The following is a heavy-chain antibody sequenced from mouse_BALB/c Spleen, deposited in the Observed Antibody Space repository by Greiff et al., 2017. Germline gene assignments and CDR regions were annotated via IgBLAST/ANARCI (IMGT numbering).Heavy chain of an antibody. CDR2: ISSGGSYT. J-gene: IGHJ4*01. D-gene: IGHD1-1*01. Sequence: EVHLVESGGGLVKPGGSLKLSCAASGFTFSSYAMSWVRQSPEKRLEWVAEISSGGSYTYYPDTVTGRFTISRDNAKNTLYLEMSSLRSEDTAMYYCARYGSSYDYAMDYWGQGTSVTVSS. V-gene: IGHV5-9-4*01. CDR1: GFTFSSYA. CDR3: ARYGSSYDYAMDY.